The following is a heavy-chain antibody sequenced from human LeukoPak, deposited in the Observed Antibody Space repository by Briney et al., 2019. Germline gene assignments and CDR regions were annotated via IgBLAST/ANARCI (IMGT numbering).Heavy chain of an antibody. J-gene: IGHJ5*02. CDR3: ARGGIAAAGTGWFDP. Sequence: SETLSLTCTVSGGSISSSSYYWGWIRQPPGKGLEWIGSIYYSGSTYYNPSLKSRVTISVDTSKNQFSLKLSSVTAADTAVYYCARGGIAAAGTGWFDPWGQGTLVTVSS. D-gene: IGHD6-13*01. V-gene: IGHV4-39*07. CDR2: IYYSGST. CDR1: GGSISSSSYY.